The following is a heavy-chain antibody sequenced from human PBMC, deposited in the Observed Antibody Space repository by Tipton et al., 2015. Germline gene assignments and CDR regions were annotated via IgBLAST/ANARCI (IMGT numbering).Heavy chain of an antibody. J-gene: IGHJ3*02. V-gene: IGHV1-3*01. CDR1: GYTFTSYA. CDR2: INAAYGNT. Sequence: QVQLVQSGAEVRKPGASVKVSCKASGYTFTSYAINWVRQAPGQRLEWMGWINAAYGNTKYSQKLQDRVTITRDTSASIAYMELSSLRSEDTAVYYCAREKYTGYDWPGPSDKWGQGTMVSVS. CDR3: AREKYTGYDWPGPSDK. D-gene: IGHD5-12*01.